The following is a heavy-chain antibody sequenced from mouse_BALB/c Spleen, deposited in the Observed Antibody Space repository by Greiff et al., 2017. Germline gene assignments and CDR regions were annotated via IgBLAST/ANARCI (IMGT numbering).Heavy chain of an antibody. D-gene: IGHD1-1*01. J-gene: IGHJ3*01. CDR1: GFTFSSYT. Sequence: LVESGGGLVKPGGSLKLSCAASGFTFSSYTMSWVRQTPEKRLEWVATISSGGGNTYYPDSVKGRFTISRDNAKNNLYLQMSSLRSEDTALYYCASDYYGSLAYWGQGTLVTVSA. CDR2: ISSGGGNT. CDR3: ASDYYGSLAY. V-gene: IGHV5-9*03.